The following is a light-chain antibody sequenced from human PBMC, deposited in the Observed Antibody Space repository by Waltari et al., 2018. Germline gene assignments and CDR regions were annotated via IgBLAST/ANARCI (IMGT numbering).Light chain of an antibody. V-gene: IGLV2-14*03. J-gene: IGLJ2*01. Sequence: QSALTQPASVSGSPGQSITLPCTGTSSDVGGHNFFSWYQQHPGKAPKLIIFGVTNRPSGISDRFSGSKSGNTASLTISGLQAEDEGDYYCSSYRSSAIVVFGGGTKLSVL. CDR2: GVT. CDR1: SSDVGGHNF. CDR3: SSYRSSAIVV.